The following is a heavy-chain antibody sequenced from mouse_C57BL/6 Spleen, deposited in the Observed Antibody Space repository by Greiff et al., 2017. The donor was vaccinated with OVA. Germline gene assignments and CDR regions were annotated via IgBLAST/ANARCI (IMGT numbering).Heavy chain of an antibody. V-gene: IGHV1-74*01. CDR1: GYTFTSYW. Sequence: VQLQQPGAELVKPGASVKVSCKASGYTFTSYWMHWVKQRPGQGLEWIGRIHPSDSDTNYNQKFKGKATLTVDKSSSTAYMQLSSLTSEDSAVYYCAYDSSGYDYAMDYWGQGTSVTVSS. CDR2: IHPSDSDT. D-gene: IGHD3-2*02. CDR3: AYDSSGYDYAMDY. J-gene: IGHJ4*01.